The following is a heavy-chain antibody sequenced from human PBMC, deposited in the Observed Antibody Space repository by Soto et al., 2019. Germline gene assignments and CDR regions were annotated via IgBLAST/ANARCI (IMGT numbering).Heavy chain of an antibody. CDR3: ARRLTAGGYDLAFGY. CDR1: GGSISSGGYY. D-gene: IGHD5-12*01. V-gene: IGHV4-31*03. CDR2: IYYSGST. Sequence: SETLSLTCTVSGGSISSGGYYWSWIRQHPGKGLEWIGYIYYSGSTYYNPSLKSRVTISVDTSKNQFSLKLSSVTAADTAVYYCARRLTAGGYDLAFGYWGQGTLVTVSS. J-gene: IGHJ4*02.